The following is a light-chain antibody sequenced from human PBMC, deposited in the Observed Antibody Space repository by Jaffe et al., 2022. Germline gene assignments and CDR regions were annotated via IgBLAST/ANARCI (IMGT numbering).Light chain of an antibody. J-gene: IGKJ5*01. CDR3: QQRSNWPIT. Sequence: EIVLTQSPATLSLSPGERATLSCGASQSVSSYLAWYQQKPGQAPRLLIDDASNRATGIPARFSGSGSGTDFTLTISSLEPEDFAVYYCQQRSNWPITFGQGTRLES. CDR2: DAS. V-gene: IGKV3-11*01. CDR1: QSVSSY.